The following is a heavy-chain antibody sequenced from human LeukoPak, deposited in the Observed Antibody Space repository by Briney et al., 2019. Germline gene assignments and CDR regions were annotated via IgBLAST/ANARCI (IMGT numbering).Heavy chain of an antibody. Sequence: GGSLRLSCAASGFTFSSYSMNWVRQAPGKGLEWVSSISSSSSYIYYADSVKGRFTISRDNAKNSLYLQMNSLRAEDTAVYYCARDMGTSPNGIDYWGQGTLVTVSS. J-gene: IGHJ4*02. D-gene: IGHD2-2*01. V-gene: IGHV3-21*01. CDR2: ISSSSSYI. CDR3: ARDMGTSPNGIDY. CDR1: GFTFSSYS.